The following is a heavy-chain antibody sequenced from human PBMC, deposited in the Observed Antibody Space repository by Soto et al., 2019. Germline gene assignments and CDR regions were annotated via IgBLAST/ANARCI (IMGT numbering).Heavy chain of an antibody. Sequence: TLSLTCTVSGGSISSGGYYWSWIRQHPGKGLEWIGYIYYSGSTYYNPSLKSRLAMSLDTSSNQFALILTSVTAADTAVYYCARHRYRTQSNGVLTPFESFDMWGQGTLVTVSS. CDR3: ARHRYRTQSNGVLTPFESFDM. CDR1: GGSISSGGYY. CDR2: IYYSGST. V-gene: IGHV4-31*03. D-gene: IGHD2-21*02. J-gene: IGHJ3*02.